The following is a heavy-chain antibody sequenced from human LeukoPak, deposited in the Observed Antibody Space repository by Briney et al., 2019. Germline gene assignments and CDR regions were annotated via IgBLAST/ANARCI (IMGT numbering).Heavy chain of an antibody. V-gene: IGHV3-33*01. CDR3: ARDPTWGRRAAAGIDY. CDR2: IWYDGSNK. D-gene: IGHD6-13*01. CDR1: GFTFSSYG. J-gene: IGHJ4*02. Sequence: GGSLRLSCAASGFTFSSYGMHWVRQAPGKGLEWVAVIWYDGSNKYYADSVKGRFTISRDNSKNTLYLQMNSLRAEDTVVYYCARDPTWGRRAAAGIDYWGQGTLVTVSS.